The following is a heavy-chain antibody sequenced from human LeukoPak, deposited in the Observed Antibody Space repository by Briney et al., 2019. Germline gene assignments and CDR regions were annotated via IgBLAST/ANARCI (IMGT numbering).Heavy chain of an antibody. CDR3: AMFGEATYYYYGMDV. V-gene: IGHV3-30*02. J-gene: IGHJ6*02. CDR1: GFTFSSYG. D-gene: IGHD3-10*02. CDR2: IRYDGSNK. Sequence: GGSLRLSCAASGFTFSSYGMHWVRQAPGKGLEWVAFIRYDGSNKYYADSVKGRFTISRGNSKNTLYLQMNSLRAEDTAVYYCAMFGEATYYYYGMDVWGQGTTVTVSS.